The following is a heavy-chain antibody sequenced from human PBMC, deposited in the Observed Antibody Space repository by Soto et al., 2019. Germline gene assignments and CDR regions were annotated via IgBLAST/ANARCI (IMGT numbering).Heavy chain of an antibody. D-gene: IGHD5-12*01. CDR2: ISGSGGST. CDR3: AKDRYSGYWAFDY. V-gene: IGHV3-23*01. Sequence: GGSLRLSCAASGFTFISYAMSWVRQAPGKGLEWVSAISGSGGSTYYADSVKGRFTSSRDNSKNTLYMQMNSLRAEDTAVYYCAKDRYSGYWAFDYWGQGTLVTVSS. J-gene: IGHJ4*02. CDR1: GFTFISYA.